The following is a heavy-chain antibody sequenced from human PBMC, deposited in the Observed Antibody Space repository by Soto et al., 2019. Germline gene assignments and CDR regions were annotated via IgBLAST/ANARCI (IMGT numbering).Heavy chain of an antibody. CDR2: IYYSGCT. Sequence: QVQLQESGPGLVKPSETLSLTCTVSGGSVSSGSYYWSWIRQPPGKGLEWIGYIYYSGCTNYNPSLKSRVTISVDTSKNQFSLKLSSVTAADTAVYYCARAPGLVTVTTVGFYYGMDVWGQGTTVTVSS. J-gene: IGHJ6*02. V-gene: IGHV4-61*01. D-gene: IGHD4-4*01. CDR1: GGSVSSGSYY. CDR3: ARAPGLVTVTTVGFYYGMDV.